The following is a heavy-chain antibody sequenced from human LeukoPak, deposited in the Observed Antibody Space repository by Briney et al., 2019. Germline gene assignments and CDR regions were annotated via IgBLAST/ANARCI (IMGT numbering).Heavy chain of an antibody. D-gene: IGHD2-2*01. V-gene: IGHV4-4*07. J-gene: IGHJ5*02. CDR3: ARDPGGQLLHNWFDP. CDR2: IYTSGST. CDR1: GGSISSYY. Sequence: SETLSLTCTVSGGSISSYYWSWIRQPAGKGLEWIGRIYTSGSTNYNPSLKSRVTMLVDTSKNQFSLKLSSVTAADTAVYYCARDPGGQLLHNWFDPWGQGTLVTVSS.